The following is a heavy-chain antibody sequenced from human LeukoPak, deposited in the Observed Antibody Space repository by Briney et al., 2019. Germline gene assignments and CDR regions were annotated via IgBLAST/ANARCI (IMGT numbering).Heavy chain of an antibody. J-gene: IGHJ4*02. Sequence: ASVKVSCKASGYRSTSYDMHWVRQAPGQGLEWMGIINPSGGSTSYAQMFQGRVAMTRDTSTTTVYMEVNSLTSEDTAVYFCARDGPTAAPFDYWGQGTLVTVSS. CDR1: GYRSTSYD. CDR3: ARDGPTAAPFDY. CDR2: INPSGGST. D-gene: IGHD2-2*01. V-gene: IGHV1-46*01.